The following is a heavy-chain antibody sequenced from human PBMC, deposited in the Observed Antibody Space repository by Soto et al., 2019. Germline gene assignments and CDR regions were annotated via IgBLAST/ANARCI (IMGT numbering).Heavy chain of an antibody. CDR1: GISFNNYT. D-gene: IGHD3-3*01. Sequence: EVRLVESGGGLVKPGGSLRLSCVASGISFNNYTMNWVRQAPGKGLEWISSISGRSSYIYYGGSLKGRFSISRDNSRNTLFLQMNTLRREDTAVYYCTKDNGDGVDFWSGSPYHNYYGLDVWGQGTTVTVSS. CDR2: ISGRSSYI. CDR3: TKDNGDGVDFWSGSPYHNYYGLDV. J-gene: IGHJ6*02. V-gene: IGHV3-21*01.